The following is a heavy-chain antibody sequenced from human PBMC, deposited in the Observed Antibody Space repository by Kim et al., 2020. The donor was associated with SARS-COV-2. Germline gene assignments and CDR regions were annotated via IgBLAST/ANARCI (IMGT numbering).Heavy chain of an antibody. J-gene: IGHJ6*01. D-gene: IGHD6-6*01. Sequence: GGSLRLSCVVSGAAFHSYGMHWVRRAPGKGLEWLTYIGYDGYDKRYVDSVKGRFAVSRDNSKNTLFLDMSDLRADDTATYYCAKLGSTSANFYYYPMDV. CDR3: AKLGSTSANFYYYPMDV. V-gene: IGHV3-30*02. CDR1: GAAFHSYG. CDR2: IGYDGYDK.